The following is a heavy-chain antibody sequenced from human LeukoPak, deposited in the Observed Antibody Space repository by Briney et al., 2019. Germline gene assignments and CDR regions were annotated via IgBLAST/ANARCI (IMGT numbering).Heavy chain of an antibody. CDR1: GGSISSGGYS. CDR3: AREPYYYGSGDFVFDY. CDR2: IYYSGGT. V-gene: IGHV4-30-4*07. D-gene: IGHD3-10*01. J-gene: IGHJ4*02. Sequence: PSETLSLTCAVSGGSISSGGYSWSWIRQPPGKGLEWIGYIYYSGGTYYNPSLKSRVTISVDTSKNQFSLKLSSVTAADTAVYYCAREPYYYGSGDFVFDYWGQGTLVTVSS.